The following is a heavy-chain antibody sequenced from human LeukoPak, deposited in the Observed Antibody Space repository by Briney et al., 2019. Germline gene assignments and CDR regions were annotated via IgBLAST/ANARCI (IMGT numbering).Heavy chain of an antibody. Sequence: ASVKVSCKASGYTFTSYGISWVRQAPGQGPEWMGWISAYNGNTNYAQKLQGRVTMTTDTSTSTAYMELRSLRSDDTAVYYCARAPDYYDSSGYLKSDYWGQGTLVTVSS. J-gene: IGHJ4*02. CDR2: ISAYNGNT. V-gene: IGHV1-18*01. CDR1: GYTFTSYG. D-gene: IGHD3-22*01. CDR3: ARAPDYYDSSGYLKSDY.